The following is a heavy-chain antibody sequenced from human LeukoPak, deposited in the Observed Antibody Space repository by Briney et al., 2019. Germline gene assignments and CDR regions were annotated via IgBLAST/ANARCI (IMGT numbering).Heavy chain of an antibody. CDR1: GFTFSSYS. CDR2: ISSSSSYI. J-gene: IGHJ6*03. D-gene: IGHD3-16*01. V-gene: IGHV3-21*01. CDR3: AREMAFDYYYYYMDV. Sequence: GGSLRLSCAASGFTFSSYSMNWVRQVPGKGLEWVSSISSSSSYIYYADSVKGRFTISRDNSKNTLYLQMNSLRAEDTAVYYCAREMAFDYYYYYMDVWGKGTTVTISS.